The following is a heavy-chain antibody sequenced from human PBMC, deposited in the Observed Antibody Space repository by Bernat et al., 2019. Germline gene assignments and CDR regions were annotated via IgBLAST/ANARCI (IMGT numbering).Heavy chain of an antibody. CDR1: GFTFIGSA. V-gene: IGHV3-73*01. Sequence: GGSLKLSCSSSGFTFIGSAMHLFLQTSGKGLEWVGRIISKANSYATAYAASVKGRFTISRDDSKNTAYLQMDRQKTEDTAVYYVTRPRDYGDYVDDYWG. CDR2: IISKANSYAT. CDR3: TRPRDYGDYVDDY. J-gene: IGHJ4*01. D-gene: IGHD4-17*01.